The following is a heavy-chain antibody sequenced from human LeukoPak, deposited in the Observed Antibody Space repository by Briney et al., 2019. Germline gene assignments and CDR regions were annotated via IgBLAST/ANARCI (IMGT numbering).Heavy chain of an antibody. D-gene: IGHD5-18*01. J-gene: IGHJ6*03. CDR3: ATGGSGYQGRYYYYYMDV. V-gene: IGHV1-24*01. CDR2: FDPEDGET. Sequence: GASVKVSCKVSGYTLTELSMHWVRQAPGKGLEWMGGFDPEDGETIYAQKFQGRVTMTEDTSTDTAYMELSSLRSEDTAVYYCATGGSGYQGRYYYYYMDVWGKGTTVTVSS. CDR1: GYTLTELS.